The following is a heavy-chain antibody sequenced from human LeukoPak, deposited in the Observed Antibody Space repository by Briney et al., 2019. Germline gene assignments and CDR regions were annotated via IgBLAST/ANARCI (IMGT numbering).Heavy chain of an antibody. V-gene: IGHV4-39*01. CDR3: AGQANLRAPYFDY. Sequence: SETLSLTCTVSGGSISSSDYYWAWIRQPPGKGLEWIASIYYSGHTFYNPSLKSRVTISVDTSKNQFSLKLSSVTAADTAVYYCAGQANLRAPYFDYWGQGTLVTVSS. CDR1: GGSISSSDYY. J-gene: IGHJ4*02. D-gene: IGHD1-26*01. CDR2: IYYSGHT.